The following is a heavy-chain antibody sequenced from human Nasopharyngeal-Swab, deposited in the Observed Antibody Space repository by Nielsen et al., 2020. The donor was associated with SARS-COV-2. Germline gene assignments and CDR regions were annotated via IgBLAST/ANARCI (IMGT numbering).Heavy chain of an antibody. J-gene: IGHJ6*03. CDR3: ARGFIVATIFHYYYYMDV. D-gene: IGHD5-12*01. Sequence: ASVKVSCKASGYTFTSYDINWVRQATGQGLEWMGWMNPNSGNTGYAQKFQGRVTMTRNTSISTAYMELSSMRSEDTAVYYCARGFIVATIFHYYYYMDVWCKGTTVTVSS. CDR2: MNPNSGNT. CDR1: GYTFTSYD. V-gene: IGHV1-8*01.